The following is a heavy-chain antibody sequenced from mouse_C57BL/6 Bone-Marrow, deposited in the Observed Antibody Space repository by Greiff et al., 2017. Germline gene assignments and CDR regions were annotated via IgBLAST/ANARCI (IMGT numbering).Heavy chain of an antibody. D-gene: IGHD1-1*01. CDR1: GYTFTSYW. J-gene: IGHJ3*01. Sequence: VQLQQSGTVLARPGASVKMSCKTSGYTFTSYWMHWVKQRPGQGLEWIGAIYPGNSDTSSNQKFKGKAKLTAVTSASTAYMELSSLTNEDSAVYYCTRGVPITTVVPFAYWGQGTLVTVSA. CDR2: IYPGNSDT. V-gene: IGHV1-5*01. CDR3: TRGVPITTVVPFAY.